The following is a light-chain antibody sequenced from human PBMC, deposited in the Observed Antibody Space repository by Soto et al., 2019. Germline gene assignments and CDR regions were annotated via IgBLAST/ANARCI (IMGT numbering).Light chain of an antibody. V-gene: IGLV1-40*01. CDR2: GNG. Sequence: QSVLTQPPSVSEAPGQRVTISCTRSSSNIGAGHDVHWYQQLPGTAPKLLIYGNGNRPSGVPDRFSGSKSGTSASLAIAGLQADDEADYYCQSYDSSLSGSEVFGTGSKVTVL. CDR1: SSNIGAGHD. CDR3: QSYDSSLSGSEV. J-gene: IGLJ1*01.